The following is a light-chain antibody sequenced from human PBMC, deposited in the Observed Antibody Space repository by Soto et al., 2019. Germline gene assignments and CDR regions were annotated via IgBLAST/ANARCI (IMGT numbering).Light chain of an antibody. Sequence: EIVLTQSPGTLSLSPGERATLSCRASHSVTSNYLAWYQQKPGQAPRLLIYAASGRASGIPARFSGSGSGTDFILPISRLDAEDVAVGYCQQYGSSPQTFGQGTRGDIK. CDR2: AAS. V-gene: IGKV3-20*01. J-gene: IGKJ1*01. CDR1: HSVTSNY. CDR3: QQYGSSPQT.